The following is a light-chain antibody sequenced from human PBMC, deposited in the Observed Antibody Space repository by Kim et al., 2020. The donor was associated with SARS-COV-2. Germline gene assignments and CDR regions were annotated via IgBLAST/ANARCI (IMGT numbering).Light chain of an antibody. J-gene: IGLJ3*02. CDR3: SSYGGSSDLV. CDR1: SSDVGGYNY. Sequence: LTQPPSASGSPGQSVTISCTGTSSDVGGYNYVSWYQQHPGKAPKLMISEVTKRPSGVPDRFSGSKSGDTASLTVSGLQAEDEADYFCSSYGGSSDLVFGGGTQLTVL. CDR2: EVT. V-gene: IGLV2-8*01.